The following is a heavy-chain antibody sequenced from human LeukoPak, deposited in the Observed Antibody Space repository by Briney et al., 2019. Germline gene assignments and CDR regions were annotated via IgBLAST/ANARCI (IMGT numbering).Heavy chain of an antibody. D-gene: IGHD2-8*01. CDR3: ARDPLGVPDAFDI. Sequence: PGRSLRLSCAASGFTFSSYGMHWVRQAPGKGLEWVAVIWYDGSNKYYADSVKGRFTISRDNSKNTLYLQMNSLRAEDTAVYYCARDPLGVPDAFDIWGQGTMVTVSS. CDR1: GFTFSSYG. CDR2: IWYDGSNK. V-gene: IGHV3-33*01. J-gene: IGHJ3*02.